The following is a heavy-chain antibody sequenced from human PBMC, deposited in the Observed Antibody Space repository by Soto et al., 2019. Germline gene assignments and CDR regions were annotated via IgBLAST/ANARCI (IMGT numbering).Heavy chain of an antibody. D-gene: IGHD2-2*01. J-gene: IGHJ6*02. CDR3: TRWVVPAAINDYYYGMDV. CDR2: IRSKAYGGTT. V-gene: IGHV3-49*03. Sequence: GGSLRLSCTASGFTFGDYAMSWFRQAPGKGLEWVGFIRSKAYGGTTEYAASVKGRFTISRDDSKSIAYLQMNSLKTEDTAVYYCTRWVVPAAINDYYYGMDVWGQGTTVTVSS. CDR1: GFTFGDYA.